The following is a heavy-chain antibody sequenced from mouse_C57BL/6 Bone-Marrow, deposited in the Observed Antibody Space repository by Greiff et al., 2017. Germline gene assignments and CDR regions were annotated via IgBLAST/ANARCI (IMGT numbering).Heavy chain of an antibody. D-gene: IGHD3-1*01. V-gene: IGHV1-20*01. CDR1: GYSFTGYF. J-gene: IGHJ1*03. CDR3: ARGLRDGYFDV. Sequence: DVKLVESGPELVKPGDSVKISCKASGYSFTGYFMNWVMQSHGKSLEWIGRINPYNGDTFYNQKFKGKATLTVDKSSSTAHMELRSLTSEDSAVYYCARGLRDGYFDVWGTGTTVTVSS. CDR2: INPYNGDT.